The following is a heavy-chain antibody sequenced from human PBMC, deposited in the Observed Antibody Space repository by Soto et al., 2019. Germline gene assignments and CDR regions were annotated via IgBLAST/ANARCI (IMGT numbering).Heavy chain of an antibody. CDR3: ARAGGLLLDY. D-gene: IGHD2-15*01. J-gene: IGHJ4*02. CDR2: ISYDGSNK. Sequence: QVQLVESGGGVVQPGRSLRLSCAASGFTFSSYAMPWVRQAPGKGLEWVAVISYDGSNKYYADSVKGRFTISRDISKNTLYLQMNSLRAEDTAVYYCARAGGLLLDYWGQGTLVTVSS. CDR1: GFTFSSYA. V-gene: IGHV3-30-3*01.